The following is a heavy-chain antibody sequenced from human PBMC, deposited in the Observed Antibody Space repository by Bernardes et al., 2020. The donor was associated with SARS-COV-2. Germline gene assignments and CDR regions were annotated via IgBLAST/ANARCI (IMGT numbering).Heavy chain of an antibody. CDR3: AKVLYGDYDDAFDI. J-gene: IGHJ3*02. Sequence: GGSLRLSCAASGFTFSSYSMNWVRQAPGKGLEWVSFISSSSSTIYYADSVKGRFTISRDNAKNSLYLQMNSLRAEDTAVYYCAKVLYGDYDDAFDIWGQGTMVTVSS. CDR1: GFTFSSYS. D-gene: IGHD4-17*01. CDR2: ISSSSSTI. V-gene: IGHV3-48*01.